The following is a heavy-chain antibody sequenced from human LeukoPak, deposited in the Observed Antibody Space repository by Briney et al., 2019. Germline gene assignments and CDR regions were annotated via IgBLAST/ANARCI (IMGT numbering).Heavy chain of an antibody. CDR3: AKATPAASFRPATTFPEQFDD. J-gene: IGHJ4*02. Sequence: PGGSLKLSCEASGFTFSSYEMNWVRQAPGKGLEWVSYISSSGSTIYYADSVKSRFTISRDNAKNSLYLQLNSLSAEDTAVYYCAKATPAASFRPATTFPEQFDDWGQGTLVTVSS. CDR2: ISSSGSTI. V-gene: IGHV3-48*03. CDR1: GFTFSSYE. D-gene: IGHD2-2*01.